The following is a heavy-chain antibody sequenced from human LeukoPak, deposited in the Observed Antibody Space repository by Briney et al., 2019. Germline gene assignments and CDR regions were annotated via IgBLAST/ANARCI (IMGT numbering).Heavy chain of an antibody. J-gene: IGHJ5*02. CDR1: GGSMRSSNFY. CDR2: INYSGST. CDR3: ARTHFDSLGWFDP. D-gene: IGHD3-9*01. V-gene: IGHV4-39*07. Sequence: SETLSLTCTVSGGSMRSSNFYWGWIRQPPGKGLEWIGNINYSGSTYYNPSVKSRVTLSVDVSKNRFSLKLTSVTAADTALYFCARTHFDSLGWFDPWGQGIQVIVSS.